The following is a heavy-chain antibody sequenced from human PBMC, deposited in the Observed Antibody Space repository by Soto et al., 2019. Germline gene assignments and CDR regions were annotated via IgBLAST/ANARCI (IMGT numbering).Heavy chain of an antibody. CDR2: ISSNGNTK. CDR1: GFSFSDDY. D-gene: IGHD3-3*01. Sequence: QVQLVESGGGLVKPGGSLRLSCAASGFSFSDDYMSWIRQAPGKGLEWVSYISSNGNTKYYADSVKGRFIISRDNANNSLYLHMNSLRPEETAVYYCAKAPRTRDVWSGSYDTYFYFYCMDVWGKGTTVTVSS. J-gene: IGHJ6*03. V-gene: IGHV3-11*01. CDR3: AKAPRTRDVWSGSYDTYFYFYCMDV.